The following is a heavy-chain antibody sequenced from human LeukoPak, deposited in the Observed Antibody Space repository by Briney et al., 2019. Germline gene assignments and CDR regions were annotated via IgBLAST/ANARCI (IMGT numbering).Heavy chain of an antibody. CDR2: IIPIFGTA. J-gene: IGHJ4*02. CDR3: ASNDYDFWSGYYKPRPFDY. Sequence: ASVKVSCKASGGTFSSYAISWVRQAPGQGLEWMGGIIPIFGTANYAQKFQGRVTITTDESTSTAYMELSSLRSEDTAVYYCASNDYDFWSGYYKPRPFDYWGQGTLVTVSS. D-gene: IGHD3-3*01. V-gene: IGHV1-69*05. CDR1: GGTFSSYA.